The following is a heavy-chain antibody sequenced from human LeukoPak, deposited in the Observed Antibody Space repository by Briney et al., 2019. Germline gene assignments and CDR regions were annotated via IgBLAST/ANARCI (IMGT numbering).Heavy chain of an antibody. CDR3: ARDVGIAAPPTDY. CDR1: GFTFSSYA. D-gene: IGHD6-13*01. J-gene: IGHJ4*02. Sequence: GGSLRLSCAASGFTFSSYAMHWVRQAPGKGLEWVAVISYDGSNKYYADSVKGRFTISRDNSKNTLYLQMNSLRAEDTAVYYCARDVGIAAPPTDYWGQGTLVTVSS. CDR2: ISYDGSNK. V-gene: IGHV3-30-3*01.